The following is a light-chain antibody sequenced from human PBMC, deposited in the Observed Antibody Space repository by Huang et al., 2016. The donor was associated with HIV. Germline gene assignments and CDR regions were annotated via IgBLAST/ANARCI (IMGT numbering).Light chain of an antibody. CDR2: GAS. CDR3: QQYNNWLS. CDR1: QSVGTN. Sequence: EILLTQSPATLSVSPGERATLSCRASQSVGTNLAWYQQKPGQAPRLLIDGASTRATGVPARFSGSGSGTEFTLTISSLQSEDFAGYYCQQYNNWLSFGGGTKVDIK. V-gene: IGKV3-15*01. J-gene: IGKJ4*01.